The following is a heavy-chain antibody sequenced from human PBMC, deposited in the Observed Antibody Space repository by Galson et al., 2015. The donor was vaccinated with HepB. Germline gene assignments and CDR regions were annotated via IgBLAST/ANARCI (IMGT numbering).Heavy chain of an antibody. CDR2: ISYDGSNK. CDR1: GFTFNRYA. V-gene: IGHV3-30-3*01. J-gene: IGHJ4*02. Sequence: SLRLSCATSGFTFNRYAMHWVRQAPGKGLEWVAVISYDGSNKYYADSVKGRFTISRDNSKNTLYLQMNSLRPEDTAEYYCARVYYDSSGYCCGYFDYWGQGTQVTVSS. D-gene: IGHD3-22*01. CDR3: ARVYYDSSGYCCGYFDY.